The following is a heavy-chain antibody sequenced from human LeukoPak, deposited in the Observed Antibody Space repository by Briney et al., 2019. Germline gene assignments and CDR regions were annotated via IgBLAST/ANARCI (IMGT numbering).Heavy chain of an antibody. CDR2: INHSGST. D-gene: IGHD3-10*01. V-gene: IGHV4-34*01. J-gene: IGHJ6*02. CDR3: ARGFYGSGSYSHYYYYGMDV. CDR1: GGSFSGYY. Sequence: PSETLSLTRAVYGGSFSGYYWSWIRQPPGKGLEWIGGINHSGSTNYNPSLKSRVTISVDTSKNQFSLKLSSVTAADTAVYYCARGFYGSGSYSHYYYYGMDVWGQGTTVTVSS.